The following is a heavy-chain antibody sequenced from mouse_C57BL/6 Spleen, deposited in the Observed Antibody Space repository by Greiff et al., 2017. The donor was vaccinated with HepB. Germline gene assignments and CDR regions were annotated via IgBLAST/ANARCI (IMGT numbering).Heavy chain of an antibody. J-gene: IGHJ2*01. V-gene: IGHV1-26*01. CDR2: INPNNGGT. CDR3: ARSLSYYYGPYY. CDR1: GYTFTDYY. Sequence: VQLQQSGPELVKPGASVKISCKASGYTFTDYYMNWVKQSHGKSLEWIGDINPNNGGTSYNQKFKGKATLTVDKSSSTAYMELRSLTSEDSAVYYCARSLSYYYGPYYWGQGTTLTVSS. D-gene: IGHD1-1*01.